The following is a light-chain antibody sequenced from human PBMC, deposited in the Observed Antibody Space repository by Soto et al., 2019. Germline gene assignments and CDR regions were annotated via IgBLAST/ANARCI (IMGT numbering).Light chain of an antibody. V-gene: IGKV2D-29*02. Sequence: DVLMTQSPLSLSVTPGQPASISCKSXHSLLHITGETFLFWYLQKPGQSPHLLIYEVSTRVSGVPDRFSGSGSGTDFTLEISRVETDDVGIYYCMQSTQLPPTFGQGTRLEIK. CDR1: HSLLHITGETF. CDR3: MQSTQLPPT. J-gene: IGKJ5*01. CDR2: EVS.